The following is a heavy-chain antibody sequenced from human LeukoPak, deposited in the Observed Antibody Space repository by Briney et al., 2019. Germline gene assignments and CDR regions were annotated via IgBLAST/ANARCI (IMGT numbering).Heavy chain of an antibody. D-gene: IGHD3-10*01. CDR3: ARDRGFGEFYFDY. CDR1: GYTFTSYG. V-gene: IGHV1-69*04. Sequence: SVKVSCKASGYTFTSYGISWVRQAPGQGLEWMGRIIPILGIANYAQKFQGRVTITADKSTSTAYMELSSLRSEDTAVYYCARDRGFGEFYFDYWGQGTLVTVSS. J-gene: IGHJ4*02. CDR2: IIPILGIA.